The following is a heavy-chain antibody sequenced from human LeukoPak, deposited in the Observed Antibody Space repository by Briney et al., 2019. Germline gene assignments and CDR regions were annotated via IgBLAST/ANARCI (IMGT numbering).Heavy chain of an antibody. CDR2: IYYSGST. D-gene: IGHD6-19*01. Sequence: SATLSLTCTVSGGSITISSYYWGWIRQPPGKGLEWIGSIYYSGSTYYNPSLKSRVTISVDTSKNQFSLKLSSVTAADTAIYYCARHDMGVAVAGSFDCWGQGTVVTVSS. J-gene: IGHJ4*02. CDR1: GGSITISSYY. V-gene: IGHV4-39*01. CDR3: ARHDMGVAVAGSFDC.